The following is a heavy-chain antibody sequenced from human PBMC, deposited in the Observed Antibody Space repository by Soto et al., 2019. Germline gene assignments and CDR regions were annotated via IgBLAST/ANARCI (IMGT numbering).Heavy chain of an antibody. V-gene: IGHV3-15*01. CDR1: GFTFSNAW. Sequence: PGGSLRLSCAASGFTFSNAWMSWVRQAPGKGLEWVGRIKSKTDDGTTDYAAPVKGRFTISRDDSKNTLYLQMNSLKTEDTAVYYCTTDLYYDFWSGYSILLYWGQGTLVTVSS. CDR2: IKSKTDDGTT. J-gene: IGHJ4*02. D-gene: IGHD3-3*01. CDR3: TTDLYYDFWSGYSILLY.